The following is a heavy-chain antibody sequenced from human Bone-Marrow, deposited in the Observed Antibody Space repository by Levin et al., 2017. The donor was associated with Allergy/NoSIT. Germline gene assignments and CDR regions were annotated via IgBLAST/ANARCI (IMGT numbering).Heavy chain of an antibody. V-gene: IGHV3-7*01. CDR3: ARAGYNDYRVPYYAMDL. CDR1: GVTFSNYR. Sequence: RAGGSLRLSCAASGVTFSNYRMSWVRQAPGQGLEWVANVKQDESEKYYVDSVKGRFTISRDNAKNSLYLQMNSLGAEDAGVYYCARAGYNDYRVPYYAMDLWGQGATVTVTS. D-gene: IGHD1-1*01. CDR2: VKQDESEK. J-gene: IGHJ6*02.